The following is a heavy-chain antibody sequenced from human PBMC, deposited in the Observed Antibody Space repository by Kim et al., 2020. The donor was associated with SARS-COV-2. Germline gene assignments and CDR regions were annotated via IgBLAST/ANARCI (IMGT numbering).Heavy chain of an antibody. Sequence: GSAYCVRCRFTIARDDAKNPLYLQMNSLRAEDTALYYCAKDSSSRSFDYWGQGTLVTVSS. D-gene: IGHD6-6*01. CDR3: AKDSSSRSFDY. J-gene: IGHJ4*02. V-gene: IGHV3-9*01.